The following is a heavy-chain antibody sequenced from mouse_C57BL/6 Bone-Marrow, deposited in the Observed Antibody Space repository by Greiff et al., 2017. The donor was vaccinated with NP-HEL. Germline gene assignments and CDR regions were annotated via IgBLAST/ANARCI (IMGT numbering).Heavy chain of an antibody. D-gene: IGHD2-1*01. V-gene: IGHV1-81*01. CDR1: GYTFTSYG. CDR2: IYPRSGNT. J-gene: IGHJ3*01. Sequence: QVQLQQSGAELARPGASVKLSCKASGYTFTSYGISWVKQRTGQGLEWIGEIYPRSGNTYYNEKFKGKATLTADKAYSTAYMELRSLTSEDSAVYFCARRGPISYGTYVWFAYWGQGTLVTVSA. CDR3: ARRGPISYGTYVWFAY.